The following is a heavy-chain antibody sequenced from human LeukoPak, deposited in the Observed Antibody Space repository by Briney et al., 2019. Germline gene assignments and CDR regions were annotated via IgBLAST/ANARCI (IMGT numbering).Heavy chain of an antibody. CDR3: ARERVHQNGYYYYMDV. D-gene: IGHD3-10*01. J-gene: IGHJ6*03. Sequence: ASVKVSCKASGYTFTSYDINWVRQATGQGLEWMGWISAYNGNTNYAQKLQGRVTMTTDTSTSTAYMELRSLRSDDTAVYYCARERVHQNGYYYYMDVWGKGTTVTVSS. V-gene: IGHV1-18*01. CDR2: ISAYNGNT. CDR1: GYTFTSYD.